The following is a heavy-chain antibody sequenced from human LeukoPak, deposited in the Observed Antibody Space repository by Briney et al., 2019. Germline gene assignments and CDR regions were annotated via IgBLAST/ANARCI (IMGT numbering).Heavy chain of an antibody. CDR1: GFTFSSYG. Sequence: GGSLRLSCAASGFTFSSYGMHWVRQAPGKGLEWVAVIWYDGSNKYYADSVKGRFTISRDNSKNTLYLQMNSLRAEDTAVYYCAGDKAVAGTGGFDYWGQGTLVTVSS. J-gene: IGHJ4*02. D-gene: IGHD6-19*01. V-gene: IGHV3-33*01. CDR3: AGDKAVAGTGGFDY. CDR2: IWYDGSNK.